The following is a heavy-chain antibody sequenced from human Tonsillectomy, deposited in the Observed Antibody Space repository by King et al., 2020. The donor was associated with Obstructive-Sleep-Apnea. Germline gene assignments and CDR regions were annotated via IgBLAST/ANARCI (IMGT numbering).Heavy chain of an antibody. CDR3: TRDRNYYVSGSYYDAFDS. D-gene: IGHD3-10*01. V-gene: IGHV3-7*03. J-gene: IGHJ3*02. CDR2: IRGDGSVK. Sequence: VHLVESGGGLVQPGGSLRLACAASGFTFSTYWMIWVRPAPGKGLEWVANIRGDGSVKYLEDSLKGRFSISRDNAKNSLYLQMKSLRAEDTAVYYCTRDRNYYVSGSYYDAFDSWGQGTVVTVS. CDR1: GFTFSTYW.